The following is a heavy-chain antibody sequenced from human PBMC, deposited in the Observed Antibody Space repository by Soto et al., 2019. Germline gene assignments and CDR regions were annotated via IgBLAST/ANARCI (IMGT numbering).Heavy chain of an antibody. D-gene: IGHD1-7*01. CDR3: ARGTDAVITAFDY. J-gene: IGHJ4*02. CDR2: IYPGDSDT. V-gene: IGHV5-51*01. Sequence: GESLXISCKGSGYSFTSYWIAWVRQMPEKGLEWMGIIYPGDSDTRYSPSFQGQVTISVDRSINAAYLQWSSLKASDTAMYYCARGTDAVITAFDYWGQGTLVTVSS. CDR1: GYSFTSYW.